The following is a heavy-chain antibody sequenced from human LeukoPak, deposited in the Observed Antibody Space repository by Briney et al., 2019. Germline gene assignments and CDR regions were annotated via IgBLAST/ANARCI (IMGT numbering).Heavy chain of an antibody. CDR2: VSYDGSSQ. J-gene: IGHJ3*02. V-gene: IGHV3-30-3*01. CDR3: ARVVVAANPDAFDI. D-gene: IGHD2-15*01. CDR1: GFPFTSYG. Sequence: PGRCLRLSCAASGFPFTSYGIHWVRPAPGKGLEWGAFVSYDGSSQYYADSVKGRFTISRDNAKNSLYLQMNSLRDEDTAVYYCARVVVAANPDAFDIWGQGTMVTVSS.